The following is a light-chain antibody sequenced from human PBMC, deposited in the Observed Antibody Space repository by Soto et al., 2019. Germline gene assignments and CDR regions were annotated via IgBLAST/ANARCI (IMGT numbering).Light chain of an antibody. CDR2: LAS. CDR1: QSLLHSNGNNY. Sequence: DVVMTQSPLSLPVTPGEPASISCMSSQSLLHSNGNNYLDWYLQKPGQSPQLLIYLASNRDPGVPVRFSVSGSGTEFTQKISRVEAEDVGLYYCMQSIQTPRTFGQGTKLEIK. CDR3: MQSIQTPRT. J-gene: IGKJ1*01. V-gene: IGKV2-28*01.